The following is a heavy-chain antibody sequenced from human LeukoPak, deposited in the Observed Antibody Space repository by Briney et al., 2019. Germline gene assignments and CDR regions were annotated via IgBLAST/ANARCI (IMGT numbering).Heavy chain of an antibody. CDR2: IKQDGSEK. V-gene: IGHV3-7*01. CDR3: ASGRQLGY. J-gene: IGHJ4*02. CDR1: GFTFSSNW. Sequence: GGSLRLSCAASGFTFSSNWMSWVRQAPGQGLEWVANIKQDGSEKYYVDSVKGRFTISRDNAKSSLYLQMNSLRAEDTALYYCASGRQLGYWGQGTLVTVSS. D-gene: IGHD3-16*01.